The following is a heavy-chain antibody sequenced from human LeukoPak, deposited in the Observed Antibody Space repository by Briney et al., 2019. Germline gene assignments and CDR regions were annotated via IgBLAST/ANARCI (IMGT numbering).Heavy chain of an antibody. CDR2: IRYDGSNK. Sequence: RAGGSLRLSCAASGFTFSSYGMHWVRQAPGKGLEWVAFIRYDGSNKYYADSVKGRFTISRDNSKNTLYLQMNSLRAEDTAVYYCAKDEGYCSSTSCYDPTFDYRGQGTLVTVSS. V-gene: IGHV3-30*02. J-gene: IGHJ4*02. D-gene: IGHD2-2*01. CDR1: GFTFSSYG. CDR3: AKDEGYCSSTSCYDPTFDY.